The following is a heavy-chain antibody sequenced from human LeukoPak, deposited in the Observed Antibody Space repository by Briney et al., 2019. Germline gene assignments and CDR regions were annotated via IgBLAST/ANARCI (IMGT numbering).Heavy chain of an antibody. CDR3: ASAPTISETGCPYY. V-gene: IGHV4-34*01. Sequence: SETLSLTCAASGGSFSCYDWSWIRQSPGRGLEWIGEINHSGDTNYNSSVKSRVTISVDTSKNQFSLKVRSLTAADTAVYYCASAPTISETGCPYYWGQGTLVTVSS. J-gene: IGHJ4*02. CDR2: INHSGDT. CDR1: GGSFSCYD. D-gene: IGHD5-24*01.